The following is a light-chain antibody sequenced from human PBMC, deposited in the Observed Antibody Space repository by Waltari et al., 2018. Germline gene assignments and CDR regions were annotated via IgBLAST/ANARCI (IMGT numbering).Light chain of an antibody. V-gene: IGKV4-1*01. CDR2: WAS. Sequence: DIVMTQSPDSLAVSLGERATIHCKSSQSVLYSSNNKNYLAWYQHKSGQPPKLLIYWASTRESGVPDRFSGSGSGIDFSLTINNLQPEDVAVYYCHQYYANPQTFGQGTRVEIK. CDR1: QSVLYSSNNKNY. J-gene: IGKJ1*01. CDR3: HQYYANPQT.